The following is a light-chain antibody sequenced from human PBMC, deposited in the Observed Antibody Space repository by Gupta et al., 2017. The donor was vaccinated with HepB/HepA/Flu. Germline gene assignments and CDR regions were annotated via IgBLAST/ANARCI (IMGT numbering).Light chain of an antibody. CDR2: GKN. Sequence: SSELTQDPAVPVALGQTVRITCQGDSLRSYYASWYQQKPGQAPVLVIYGKNNRPSGIPDRFSGSSPGNTASLTSTGAQAEDEADYYCNSRDSSGNHLVFGGGTKLTVL. V-gene: IGLV3-19*01. J-gene: IGLJ3*02. CDR3: NSRDSSGNHLV. CDR1: SLRSYY.